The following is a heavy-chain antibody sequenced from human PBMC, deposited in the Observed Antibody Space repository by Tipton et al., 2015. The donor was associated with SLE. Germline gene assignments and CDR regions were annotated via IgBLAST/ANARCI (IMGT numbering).Heavy chain of an antibody. V-gene: IGHV3-30*04. D-gene: IGHD2-8*02. Sequence: QLVQSGGGVVQPGRSLRLSCAASGFTFSTYAMHWVRQPPGKGLEWVAVISYDGSNKYYADSVKGRFTISRDNAKNSLFLQMSSLRAEDTAVYYCARAFCTGDLCYGRPYFDSWGQGTLVTVSS. J-gene: IGHJ4*02. CDR2: ISYDGSNK. CDR1: GFTFSTYA. CDR3: ARAFCTGDLCYGRPYFDS.